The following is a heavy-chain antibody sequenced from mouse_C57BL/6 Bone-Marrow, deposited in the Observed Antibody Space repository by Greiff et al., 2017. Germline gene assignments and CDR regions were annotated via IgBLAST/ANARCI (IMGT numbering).Heavy chain of an antibody. CDR1: GFTFSSYG. Sequence: EVQLVESGGDLVKPGGSLKLSCAASGFTFSSYGMSWVRQTPDKRLEWVATISSGGSYTYYPDSVKGRFTISRDNAKNTLYLQMSSLKSEDTAMYYCARITTVVVPMDYWGQGISVTVSS. V-gene: IGHV5-6*01. J-gene: IGHJ4*01. CDR2: ISSGGSYT. CDR3: ARITTVVVPMDY. D-gene: IGHD1-1*01.